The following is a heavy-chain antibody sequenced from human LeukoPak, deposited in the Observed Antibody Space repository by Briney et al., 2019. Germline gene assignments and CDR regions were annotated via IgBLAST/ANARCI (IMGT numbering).Heavy chain of an antibody. Sequence: SETLSLTCTVSGGSISGYFWSWIRQPPGKGLEWIAYIHHSGTTNYNPSLNSRVTVSADTSKNQFSLKLNSVTAADTAVYYCARGGYGYNYFGYWGQGTLVTVSS. CDR2: IHHSGTT. D-gene: IGHD5-24*01. V-gene: IGHV4-59*01. CDR1: GGSISGYF. CDR3: ARGGYGYNYFGY. J-gene: IGHJ4*02.